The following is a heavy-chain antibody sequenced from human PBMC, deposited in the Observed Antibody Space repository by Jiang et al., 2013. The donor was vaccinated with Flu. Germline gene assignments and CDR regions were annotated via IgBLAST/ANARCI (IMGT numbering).Heavy chain of an antibody. V-gene: IGHV3-30*01. J-gene: IGHJ4*02. Sequence: VQLVESGGGVVQPGRSLRLSCAASGFTFSSYAMHWVRQAPGKALEWVAVISYDGSNTYYADSVKGRFTVSRDNSKKTLYLQMNSLRAEDTAVYYCARDFPNLRGYIDYWGQGTLVTVSS. CDR1: GFTFSSYA. D-gene: IGHD3-22*01. CDR3: ARDFPNLRGYIDY. CDR2: ISYDGSNT.